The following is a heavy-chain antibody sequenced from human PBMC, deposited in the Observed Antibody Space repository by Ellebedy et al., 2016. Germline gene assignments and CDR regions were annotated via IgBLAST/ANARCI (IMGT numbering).Heavy chain of an antibody. V-gene: IGHV3-30*03. D-gene: IGHD6-19*01. CDR3: VRGWYSSGHCDVFAM. CDR1: GFTFSDSV. Sequence: GESLKISXVGFGFTFSDSVMHWVRQDPGKGLDWVAGISVDGRAVHYPDSAKGRFTISRDNAQNTVYLQMNSLRLEDTAVYYCVRGWYSSGHCDVFAMWGQGTIVTVSS. J-gene: IGHJ3*02. CDR2: ISVDGRAV.